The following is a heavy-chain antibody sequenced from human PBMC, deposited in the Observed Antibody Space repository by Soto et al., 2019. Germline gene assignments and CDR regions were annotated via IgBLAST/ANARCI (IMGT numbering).Heavy chain of an antibody. J-gene: IGHJ4*02. D-gene: IGHD6-13*01. Sequence: PSETLSLTXTVSGGSISSGGYYWSWIRQHPGKGLEWIGYIYYSGSTYYNPSLKSRVTISVDTSKNQFSLKLSSVTAADTAVYYCARAGYSSSSLYFDYWGQGTPVTVSS. CDR3: ARAGYSSSSLYFDY. V-gene: IGHV4-31*02. CDR1: GGSISSGGYY. CDR2: IYYSGST.